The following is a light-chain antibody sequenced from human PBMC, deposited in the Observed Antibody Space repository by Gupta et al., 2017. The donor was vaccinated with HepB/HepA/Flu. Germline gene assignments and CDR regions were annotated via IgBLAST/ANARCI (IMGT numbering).Light chain of an antibody. Sequence: PSASGPPGQRVTISCSGSSPNIGSNYVYWYQQLPGTAPKLLIYRNNQRPSGVPDRFSGSKSGTSASLAGSGLRSEDEADYYCAAWDDSLSGPVFGGGTKLTVL. V-gene: IGLV1-47*01. J-gene: IGLJ2*01. CDR3: AAWDDSLSGPV. CDR2: RNN. CDR1: SPNIGSNY.